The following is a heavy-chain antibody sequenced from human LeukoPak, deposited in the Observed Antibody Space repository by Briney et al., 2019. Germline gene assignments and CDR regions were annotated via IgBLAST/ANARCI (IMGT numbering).Heavy chain of an antibody. CDR2: IYPGGTT. V-gene: IGHV3-66*01. J-gene: IGHJ4*02. Sequence: GGSLRLSCAASGFTFSSYSMNWVRQAPGKGLEWVSVIYPGGTTSYADSLKGRFTVSRDNSKNTLYLQMNSLRVDDTAMYYCATGFDHWGQGTLVTVSS. CDR3: ATGFDH. CDR1: GFTFSSYS.